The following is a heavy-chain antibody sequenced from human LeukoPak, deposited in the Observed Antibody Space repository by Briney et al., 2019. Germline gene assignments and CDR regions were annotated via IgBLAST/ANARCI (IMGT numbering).Heavy chain of an antibody. CDR2: IYYSGSN. Sequence: SQTLCLTCTVSGGSISSCDYYWSWIRPPPGKGLVWIGYIYYSGSNYSNPSLKRRVTTSVDTSKNQFSLKLSSVTAADTAVYYCARDRNYYGSGSSGMDVWGKGTTVTVSS. D-gene: IGHD3-10*01. CDR1: GGSISSCDYY. CDR3: ARDRNYYGSGSSGMDV. J-gene: IGHJ6*04. V-gene: IGHV4-30-4*01.